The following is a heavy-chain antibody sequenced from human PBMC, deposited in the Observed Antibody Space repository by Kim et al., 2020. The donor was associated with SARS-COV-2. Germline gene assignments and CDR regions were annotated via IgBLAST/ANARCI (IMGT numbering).Heavy chain of an antibody. J-gene: IGHJ6*02. V-gene: IGHV1-18*01. Sequence: ASVKVSCKASGYTFSNFGINWVRQAPGQGLEWMGWISPHSGNTHYAQKFQGRLTLATDTSTTTVYMELRRLRSDDTALYYCARDKAGRISGVVNYSYYGMGVWGQGPTVSVSS. D-gene: IGHD3-3*01. CDR1: GYTFSNFG. CDR2: ISPHSGNT. CDR3: ARDKAGRISGVVNYSYYGMGV.